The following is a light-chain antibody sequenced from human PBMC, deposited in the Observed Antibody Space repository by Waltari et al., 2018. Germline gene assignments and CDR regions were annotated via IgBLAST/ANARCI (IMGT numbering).Light chain of an antibody. V-gene: IGKV4-1*01. CDR1: QTVFYNSDNKNY. CDR2: WAS. Sequence: DIVMTQSPDSLTVSLGERATINCKSSQTVFYNSDNKNYLSWYQQKPGQPPKLLIYWASTRESGVPDRFSGSGSGTDFDLTISDLQAEDVAVYFCQQYFDTPWTFGRGTKV. J-gene: IGKJ1*01. CDR3: QQYFDTPWT.